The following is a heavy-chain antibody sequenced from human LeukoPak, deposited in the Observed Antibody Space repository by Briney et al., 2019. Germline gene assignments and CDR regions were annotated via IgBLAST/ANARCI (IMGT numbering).Heavy chain of an antibody. CDR3: ARKKQLWSVWFDP. V-gene: IGHV4-34*01. Sequence: SETLSLTCAVYGGSFSGYYWSWIRQPPGKGLEWIGEINHSGSTNYNPSLKSRVTISVDTSKNQFSLKLSSVTAADTAVYYCARKKQLWSVWFDPWGQGTLVTVSS. CDR1: GGSFSGYY. J-gene: IGHJ5*02. CDR2: INHSGST. D-gene: IGHD5-18*01.